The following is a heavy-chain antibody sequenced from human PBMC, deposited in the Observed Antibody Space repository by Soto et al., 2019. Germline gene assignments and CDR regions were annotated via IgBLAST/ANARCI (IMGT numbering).Heavy chain of an antibody. V-gene: IGHV3-23*01. D-gene: IGHD2-2*01. CDR1: GFTFSKYA. J-gene: IGHJ6*02. CDR3: AKESKSVEVSASRVDAMDV. CDR2: PSATGEYT. Sequence: GGSLRLSCAGSGFTFSKYAMTWVRQAPAKGLEWVSTPSATGEYTYYADSVKGRFTVSRDNSMNALFLEMSSLRGEDTAVYDYAKESKSVEVSASRVDAMDVCGQGATVTVSS.